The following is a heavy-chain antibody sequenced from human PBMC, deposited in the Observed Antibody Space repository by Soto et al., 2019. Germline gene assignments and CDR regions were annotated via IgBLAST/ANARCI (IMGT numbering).Heavy chain of an antibody. CDR2: IHHSGAI. V-gene: IGHV4-30-4*02. CDR3: AREDDGGDSLDV. Sequence: SETLSLTCTVSGGSINSDYYHWTWVRQSPGKGLEWIGYIHHSGAILYNPSFKSRLTISVDTSKNQFSLHLTSVTDADMAVYFCAREDDGGDSLDVWGQGTTVTVSS. J-gene: IGHJ6*02. CDR1: GGSINSDYYH. D-gene: IGHD2-21*02.